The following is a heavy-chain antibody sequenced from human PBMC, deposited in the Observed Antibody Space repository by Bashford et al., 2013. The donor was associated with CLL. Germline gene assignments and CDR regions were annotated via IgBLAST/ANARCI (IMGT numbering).Heavy chain of an antibody. D-gene: IGHD3-22*01. CDR1: GYSISSGYY. J-gene: IGHJ2*01. CDR2: IYHSGNT. V-gene: IGHV4-38-2*02. CDR3: AGDRGNRGYYHYWNFDV. Sequence: SETLSLTCAVSGYSISSGYYWAWIRQPPGKGLEWIGSIYHSGNTHYNPSLESRVTISVDRSKNHFSLKLDSVTAADTATYYCAGDRGNRGYYHYWNFDVWGRGSLVTVSS.